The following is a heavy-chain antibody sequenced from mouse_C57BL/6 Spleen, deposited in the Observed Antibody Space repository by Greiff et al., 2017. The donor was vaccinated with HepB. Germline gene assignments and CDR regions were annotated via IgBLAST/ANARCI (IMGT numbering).Heavy chain of an antibody. V-gene: IGHV1-22*01. CDR3: ARSDYSNYVFAY. CDR1: GYTFTDYN. J-gene: IGHJ3*01. Sequence: EVQLQQSGPELVKPGASVKMSCKASGYTFTDYNMHWVKQSHGKSLEWIGYINPNNGGTSYNQKFKGKATLTVNKSSSTAYMELRSLTSEDSAVYYCARSDYSNYVFAYWGQGTLVTVSA. CDR2: INPNNGGT. D-gene: IGHD2-5*01.